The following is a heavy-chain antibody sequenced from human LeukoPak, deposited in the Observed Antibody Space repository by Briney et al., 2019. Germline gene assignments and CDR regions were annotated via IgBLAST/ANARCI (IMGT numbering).Heavy chain of an antibody. CDR1: GYTFTGYY. CDR2: INPNSGGT. D-gene: IGHD4-17*01. Sequence: ASVKVSCKASGYTFTGYYMHWVRQAPGQGLEWMGWINPNSGGTNYAQKFQGRVTMTRDTSISTAYMELSRLRSDDTAVYYCARDAANDYGDYKLYYFGYWGQGTLVTVSS. CDR3: ARDAANDYGDYKLYYFGY. J-gene: IGHJ4*02. V-gene: IGHV1-2*02.